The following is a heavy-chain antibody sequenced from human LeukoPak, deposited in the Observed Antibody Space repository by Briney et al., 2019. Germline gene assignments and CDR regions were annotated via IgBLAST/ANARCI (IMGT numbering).Heavy chain of an antibody. CDR1: GFTFSTYA. V-gene: IGHV3-23*01. CDR3: AKTKTGTTLAYYFDY. CDR2: ISGSGGST. D-gene: IGHD1-1*01. J-gene: IGHJ4*02. Sequence: GGSLRLSCAASGFTFSTYAMSWVRQAPGKGLEWVSAISGSGGSTYYADSVKGRFTISRDNSKNTLYLQMNSLRAEDTAVYYCAKTKTGTTLAYYFDYWGRGTLVTVSS.